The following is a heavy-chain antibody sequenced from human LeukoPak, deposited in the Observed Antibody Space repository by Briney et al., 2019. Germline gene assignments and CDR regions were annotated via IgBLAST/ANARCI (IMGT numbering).Heavy chain of an antibody. V-gene: IGHV3-7*01. Sequence: PGGSLRLSCAASGFTFSTSWMSWVRQAPGKGLEWVANIKQDGSEKYYVDSVKGRFTISRDNAKNSLYLQMNSLRAEDTAVYYCARDSGRGGSSFWGQGTLVTVSS. CDR2: IKQDGSEK. CDR3: ARDSGRGGSSF. J-gene: IGHJ4*02. D-gene: IGHD1-1*01. CDR1: GFTFSTSW.